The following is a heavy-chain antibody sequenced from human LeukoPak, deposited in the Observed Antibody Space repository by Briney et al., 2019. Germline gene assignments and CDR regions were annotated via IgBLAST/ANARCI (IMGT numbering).Heavy chain of an antibody. Sequence: ASVKVSCKASGGTFSSYAISWVRQAPGQGLEWMGGIIPIFGTANYAQKFQGRVTITADESTSTAYMELSSLRSDDTAVYFCARAPDGSSSPNWFDPWGQGTLVTVSS. CDR3: ARAPDGSSSPNWFDP. V-gene: IGHV1-69*01. D-gene: IGHD6-13*01. CDR1: GGTFSSYA. CDR2: IIPIFGTA. J-gene: IGHJ5*02.